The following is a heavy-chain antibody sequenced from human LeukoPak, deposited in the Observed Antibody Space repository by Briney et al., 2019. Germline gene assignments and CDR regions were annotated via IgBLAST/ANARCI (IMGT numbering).Heavy chain of an antibody. CDR1: GYTFTGYY. V-gene: IGHV1-2*02. D-gene: IGHD6-19*01. J-gene: IGHJ4*02. CDR2: INPNSGGT. Sequence: GASVKVACKASGYTFTGYYMHWVRQAPGQGLEWMGWINPNSGGTNYAQKFQGRVTMTRDTSISTAYMELSRLRSDDTAVYYCARGEMLGDSRGWSAYFDYWGQGTLVTVSS. CDR3: ARGEMLGDSRGWSAYFDY.